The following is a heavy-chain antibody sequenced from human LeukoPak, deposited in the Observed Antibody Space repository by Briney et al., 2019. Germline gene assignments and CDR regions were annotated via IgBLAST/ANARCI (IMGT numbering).Heavy chain of an antibody. V-gene: IGHV4-34*01. CDR2: INHGGST. D-gene: IGHD3-10*01. CDR3: AKSNGYGLVDI. Sequence: SETLSLTCAVYGGSFSGYYWSWIRQPPGKGLEWIGEINHGGSTNYNPSLKSRVTISLDTSRNQFSLKLNSVTAADTAVYYCAKSNGYGLVDIWGQGTMVTVSS. CDR1: GGSFSGYY. J-gene: IGHJ3*02.